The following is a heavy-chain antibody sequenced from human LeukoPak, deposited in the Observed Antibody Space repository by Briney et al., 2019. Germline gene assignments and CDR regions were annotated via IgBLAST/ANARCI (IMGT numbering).Heavy chain of an antibody. CDR1: GVTFSSYG. J-gene: IGHJ4*02. Sequence: PGGPLRLSCEASGVTFSSYGMHWVRHAPGKGLEWVGVISDDGSNKYYVDSVKGRFTISRDNSKNTLYLQMNSLRAEDTAVYYCANSPTYCSSTSCYINYWGQGTLVTVSS. V-gene: IGHV3-30*18. D-gene: IGHD2-2*02. CDR2: ISDDGSNK. CDR3: ANSPTYCSSTSCYINY.